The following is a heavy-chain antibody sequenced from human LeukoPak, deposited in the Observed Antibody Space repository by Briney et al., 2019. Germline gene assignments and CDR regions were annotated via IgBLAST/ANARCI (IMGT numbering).Heavy chain of an antibody. Sequence: GGSLRLSCAASGFTFSSYAMSWVRQAPGKGLEWVSAISGSGGSTYYADSVKGRFTISRDNAKNSLYLQMNSLRAEDTAVYYCARGDGDYPGYYYYGMDVWGQGTTVTVSS. D-gene: IGHD4-17*01. CDR2: ISGSGGST. J-gene: IGHJ6*02. CDR1: GFTFSSYA. CDR3: ARGDGDYPGYYYYGMDV. V-gene: IGHV3-23*01.